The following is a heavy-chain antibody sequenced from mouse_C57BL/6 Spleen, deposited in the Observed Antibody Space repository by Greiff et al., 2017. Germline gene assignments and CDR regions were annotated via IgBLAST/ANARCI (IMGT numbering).Heavy chain of an antibody. V-gene: IGHV1-50*01. CDR2: IDPSDSYT. CDR3: ARTYCYGSSYWYFDV. J-gene: IGHJ1*03. D-gene: IGHD1-1*01. CDR1: GYTFTSYW. Sequence: VQLQQPGAELVKPGASVKLSCKASGYTFTSYWMQWVKQRPGQGLEWIGEIDPSDSYTNYNQKFKGKATLTVDTSSSTAYMQLSSLTSEDSAVYYCARTYCYGSSYWYFDVWGTGTTVTVSS.